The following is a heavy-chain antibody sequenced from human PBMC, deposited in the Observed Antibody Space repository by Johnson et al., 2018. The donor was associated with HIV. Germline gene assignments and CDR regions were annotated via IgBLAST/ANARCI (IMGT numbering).Heavy chain of an antibody. Sequence: LLVESGGGLVQPGRSLRLSCAASGFTFDDYAMHWVRQAPGKGLEWVARISDDGNAISYADSVKGRFTISRDTSKNSLYLQMNRLRAEDTALYYCARGAADYYDIPKNACDIWGQGTMVTVSS. CDR1: GFTFDDYA. V-gene: IGHV3-9*01. CDR3: ARGAADYYDIPKNACDI. J-gene: IGHJ3*02. CDR2: ISDDGNAI. D-gene: IGHD3-22*01.